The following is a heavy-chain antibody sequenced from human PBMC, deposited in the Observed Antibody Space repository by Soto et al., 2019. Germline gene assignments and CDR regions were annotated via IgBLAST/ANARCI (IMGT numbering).Heavy chain of an antibody. D-gene: IGHD3-16*01. V-gene: IGHV1-69*06. Sequence: GASVKISCKASGGTFNNHAISWVRQVPGQGLEWIGGITPIFGTANYAQKFQGRVTIIADRFTTTGYMELRSLTSEDTAVYYCARGDDFDYYYGMNVWGQGTTVTVSS. CDR3: ARGDDFDYYYGMNV. CDR1: GGTFNNHA. CDR2: ITPIFGTA. J-gene: IGHJ6*02.